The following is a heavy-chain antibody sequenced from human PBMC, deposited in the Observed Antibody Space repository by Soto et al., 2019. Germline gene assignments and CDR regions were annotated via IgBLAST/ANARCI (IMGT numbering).Heavy chain of an antibody. CDR3: GQRFRYYDSSGYYFCYFDC. CDR2: ITGGGDGS. Sequence: VQLLESGGGLVQPGGSLRLSCAASGFTFSSYAMSWVRQAPGKGLEWVSAITGGGDGSYYADSGRGRFTISRDNSNNTLFLQMNSLRADATAVYYCGQRFRYYDSSGYYFCYFDCWGQGTLVSVSS. J-gene: IGHJ4*02. D-gene: IGHD3-22*01. CDR1: GFTFSSYA. V-gene: IGHV3-23*01.